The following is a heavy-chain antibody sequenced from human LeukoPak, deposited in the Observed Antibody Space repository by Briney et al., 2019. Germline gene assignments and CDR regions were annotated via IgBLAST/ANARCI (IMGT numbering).Heavy chain of an antibody. Sequence: KTSETLSLTCAVYGGSLSGYYWSWIRQPPGKGLEWVGEINHSGSTNYNPSLKSRVTISVDTSKNQFSLKLSSVTAADTAVYYCARFPSVVVVAATRRKNWFDPWGQGTLVTVSS. J-gene: IGHJ5*02. D-gene: IGHD2-15*01. V-gene: IGHV4-34*01. CDR2: INHSGST. CDR3: ARFPSVVVVAATRRKNWFDP. CDR1: GGSLSGYY.